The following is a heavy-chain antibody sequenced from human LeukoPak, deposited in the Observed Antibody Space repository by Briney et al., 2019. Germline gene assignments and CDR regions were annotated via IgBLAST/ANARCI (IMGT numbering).Heavy chain of an antibody. J-gene: IGHJ2*01. D-gene: IGHD1-14*01. CDR2: INPSGGST. CDR3: ARGGPDLWYFDL. Sequence: ASVKVSCKASGYTFTSYYMHWVRQAPGQGLEWMGIINPSGGSTSYAQTFQGRVTMTRDMSTSTVYMELSSLRSEDTAVYYCARGGPDLWYFDLWGRGTLVTVSS. V-gene: IGHV1-46*01. CDR1: GYTFTSYY.